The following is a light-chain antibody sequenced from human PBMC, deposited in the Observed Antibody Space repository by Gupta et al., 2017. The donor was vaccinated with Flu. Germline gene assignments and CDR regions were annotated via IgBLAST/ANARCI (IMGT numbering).Light chain of an antibody. J-gene: IGKJ2*01. CDR3: QQDNSYPYT. CDR2: KAS. V-gene: IGKV1-5*03. CDR1: QSISSW. Sequence: PSTLSASVGDRVTITCRASQSISSWLAWYQQKPGKAPKLLIYKASSVESGVPSRFSGSGSGTEFTLTISSLQPDDFATYYCQQDNSYPYTFGQGTKVEIK.